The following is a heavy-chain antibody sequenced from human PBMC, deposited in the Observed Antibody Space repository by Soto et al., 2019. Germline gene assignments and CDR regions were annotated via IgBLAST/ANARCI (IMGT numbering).Heavy chain of an antibody. J-gene: IGHJ6*02. CDR2: FDPEDGET. Sequence: VASVKVSCKVSGYTLTELSMHWVRQAPGKGLEWMGGFDPEDGETIYAQKFQGRVTMTEDTSTDTAYMELSSLRSEDTAVYYCASPAVYYYDSSGYYRMDVWGQGTTVTVSS. CDR1: GYTLTELS. CDR3: ASPAVYYYDSSGYYRMDV. D-gene: IGHD3-22*01. V-gene: IGHV1-24*01.